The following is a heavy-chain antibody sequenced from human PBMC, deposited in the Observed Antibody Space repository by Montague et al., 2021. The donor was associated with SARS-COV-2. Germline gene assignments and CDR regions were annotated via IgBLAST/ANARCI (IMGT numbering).Heavy chain of an antibody. CDR2: IGTPGDT. D-gene: IGHD2-15*01. CDR3: ARGGYCSGNNCLYFDS. V-gene: IGHV3-13*01. J-gene: IGHJ4*02. Sequence: SLRLSCAASGFTFNTYDMHWVRQATGKGLEWVSSIGTPGDTYYPGSVKGRFTISRENAKNSLYLQMNSLRAGDTAVYYCARGGYCSGNNCLYFDSWGQGTLVTVSS. CDR1: GFTFNTYD.